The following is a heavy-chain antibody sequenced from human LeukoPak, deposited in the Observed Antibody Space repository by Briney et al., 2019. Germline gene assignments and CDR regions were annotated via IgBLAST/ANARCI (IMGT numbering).Heavy chain of an antibody. CDR3: ARGLGMDV. V-gene: IGHV4-34*01. D-gene: IGHD7-27*01. J-gene: IGHJ6*02. CDR2: SSHTGGT. CDR1: GGSFSGHY. Sequence: SETLSLTCAVYGGSFSGHYWSWIRQPPGKGLEWIGESSHTGGTNYGPSLKSRVTISVDTSKNQSSLKLSSVTAADTAVYYCARGLGMDVWGQGTTVTVSS.